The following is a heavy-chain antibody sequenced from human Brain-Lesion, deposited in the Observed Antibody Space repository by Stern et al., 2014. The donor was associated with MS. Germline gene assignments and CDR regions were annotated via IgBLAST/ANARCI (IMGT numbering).Heavy chain of an antibody. D-gene: IGHD3-3*01. CDR1: GFTFNKFA. CDR3: AKGPVFVVLTRNYWYFDL. V-gene: IGHV3-23*04. CDR2: LSGSGSGT. Sequence: VQLVQSGGGLVQSGGSLRLSCEASGFTFNKFAMTWVRQAPGKGLEWVSTLSGSGSGTYYADSVKGRCTISRDNSRNTLSLQINSLRAEDTAVYYCAKGPVFVVLTRNYWYFDLWGRGTLVTVSS. J-gene: IGHJ2*01.